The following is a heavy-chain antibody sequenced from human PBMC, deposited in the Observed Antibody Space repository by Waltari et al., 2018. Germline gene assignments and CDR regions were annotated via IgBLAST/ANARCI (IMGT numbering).Heavy chain of an antibody. D-gene: IGHD2-21*02. CDR1: GFTFSNYF. J-gene: IGHJ4*02. CDR2: ISSVSTYI. Sequence: EVQLVESGGGLVKPGGSLRLSCAASGFTFSNYFMNWVRQVPGKGLELGSSISSVSTYIYYADSVKGRFTISRDNAKNSLYLQMNGLGADDTAVYYCARGAVTAISTDYWGQGTLVTVSS. V-gene: IGHV3-21*01. CDR3: ARGAVTAISTDY.